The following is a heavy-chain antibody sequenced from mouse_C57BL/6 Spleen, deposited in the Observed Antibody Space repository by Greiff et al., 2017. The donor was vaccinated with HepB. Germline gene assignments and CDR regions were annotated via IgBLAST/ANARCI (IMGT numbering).Heavy chain of an antibody. CDR1: GFTFSSYA. V-gene: IGHV5-4*01. Sequence: LKESGGGLVKPGGSLKLSCAASGFTFSSYAMSWVRQTPEKRLEWVATISDGGSYTYYPDNVKGRFTHSRDNAKNNLYLQMSHLKSEDTAMYYWAREGRDGYYYWDFDGGGTGTTVTVSS. CDR3: AREGRDGYYYWDFDG. D-gene: IGHD2-3*01. J-gene: IGHJ1*03. CDR2: ISDGGSYT.